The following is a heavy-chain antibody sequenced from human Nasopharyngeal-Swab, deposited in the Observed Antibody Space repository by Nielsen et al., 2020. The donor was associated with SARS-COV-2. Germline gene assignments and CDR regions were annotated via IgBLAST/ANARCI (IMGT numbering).Heavy chain of an antibody. Sequence: SETLSLTCTVSGGSISGYYWSWIRQPPGKGLEWIGYIYYSGSTNYNPSLKSRVTISVDTSKNQFSLKLSSVTAADTAVYYCARHKVGSTMVRDDAFDIWGQGTMVTVSS. CDR3: ARHKVGSTMVRDDAFDI. CDR2: IYYSGST. CDR1: GGSISGYY. J-gene: IGHJ3*02. V-gene: IGHV4-59*08. D-gene: IGHD3-10*01.